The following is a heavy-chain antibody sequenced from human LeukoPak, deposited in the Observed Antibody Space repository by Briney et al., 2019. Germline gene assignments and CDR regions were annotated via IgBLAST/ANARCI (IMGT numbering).Heavy chain of an antibody. CDR3: AKARCSSTSCPKDY. V-gene: IGHV3-23*01. CDR1: GFTFSSYA. Sequence: GGSLRLSCAASGFTFSSYAMSWVRQAPGKGLEWVSAISGSGGSTYYADSVKGRFTMSRDNSKNTLYLQMNSLRAEDTAVYYCAKARCSSTSCPKDYWGQGTLVTVSS. D-gene: IGHD2-2*01. CDR2: ISGSGGST. J-gene: IGHJ4*02.